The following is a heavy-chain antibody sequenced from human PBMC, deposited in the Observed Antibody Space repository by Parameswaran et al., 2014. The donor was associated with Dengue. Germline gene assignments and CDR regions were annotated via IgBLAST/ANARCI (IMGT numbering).Heavy chain of an antibody. Sequence: QAGRSLKISCAASGFTFNNYAMSWVRQAPGKGLEWVSAISGSDDSTYYADSVKGRFTISRDNSKNTLYLQMNSLRAEDTAIYYCAKTPGVVVRLDYYYGMDIWGQGTTVTVSS. CDR2: ISGSDDST. J-gene: IGHJ6*02. D-gene: IGHD3-22*01. CDR1: GFTFNNYA. V-gene: IGHV3-23*01. CDR3: AKTPGVVVRLDYYYGMDI.